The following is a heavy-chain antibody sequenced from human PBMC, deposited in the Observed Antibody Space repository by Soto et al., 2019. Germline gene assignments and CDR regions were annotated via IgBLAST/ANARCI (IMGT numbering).Heavy chain of an antibody. Sequence: VKVSCKASGYTFTSYGISLVRQAPGQGLEWMGWISAYNGNTNYAQKLQGRVTMTTDTSTSTAYMELRSLRSDDTAVYYCARGPDYDFWSGYSDYWGQGTLVTVSS. V-gene: IGHV1-18*01. J-gene: IGHJ4*02. CDR3: ARGPDYDFWSGYSDY. CDR2: ISAYNGNT. D-gene: IGHD3-3*01. CDR1: GYTFTSYG.